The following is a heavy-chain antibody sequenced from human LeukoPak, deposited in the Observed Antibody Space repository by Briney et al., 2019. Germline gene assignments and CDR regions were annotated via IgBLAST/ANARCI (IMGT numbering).Heavy chain of an antibody. CDR2: IRGTGSTT. D-gene: IGHD6-19*01. CDR3: AKVSWLGTLPSYHFDS. J-gene: IGHJ4*02. V-gene: IGHV3-23*01. CDR1: GFTFSDHA. Sequence: GGSLRLSCAASGFTFSDHAMSWVRQAPGKGLEWVSAIRGTGSTTFYAASVKGRFTISRNNSKNTADLQMNSLRAEDTAVYYCAKVSWLGTLPSYHFDSWGQGTQVTVSS.